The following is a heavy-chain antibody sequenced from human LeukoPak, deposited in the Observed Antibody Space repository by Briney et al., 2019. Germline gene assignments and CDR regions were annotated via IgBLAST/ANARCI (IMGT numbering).Heavy chain of an antibody. Sequence: ASVKVSCKASGGTFISYAISWVRQAPGQGLEWMGWISAYNGKTNYAQKFQGRVTMSTDTSTSTAYMELWSLRSDDTAVYYCARASYSGRNPYGMDVWGQGTTVTVSS. J-gene: IGHJ6*02. CDR1: GGTFISYA. CDR3: ARASYSGRNPYGMDV. D-gene: IGHD1-26*01. CDR2: ISAYNGKT. V-gene: IGHV1-18*01.